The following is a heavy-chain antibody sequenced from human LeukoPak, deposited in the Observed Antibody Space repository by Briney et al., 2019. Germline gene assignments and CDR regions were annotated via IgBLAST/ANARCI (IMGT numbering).Heavy chain of an antibody. CDR1: GFTVSSNY. CDR3: ARDPHDYDILTGYDRGPKGLDP. D-gene: IGHD3-9*01. CDR2: IYSGGST. Sequence: GGSLRLSCAASGFTVSSNYMSWVRQAPGKGLEWVSVIYSGGSTYYADSVKGRFTISRDNSKNTLYLQMNSLRAEDTAVYYCARDPHDYDILTGYDRGPKGLDPWGQGTLVTVSS. V-gene: IGHV3-53*01. J-gene: IGHJ5*02.